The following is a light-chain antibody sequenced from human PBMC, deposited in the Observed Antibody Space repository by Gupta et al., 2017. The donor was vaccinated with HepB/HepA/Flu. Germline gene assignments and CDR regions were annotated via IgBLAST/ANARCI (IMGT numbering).Light chain of an antibody. V-gene: IGKV3-11*01. Sequence: ELVLTQSPATLSLSPGERPTLSCRASQSVSSYLAWYQQTPGQAPRLIIYDASNRATGTPASVRSSGSGNDFTLTISRLEDEVFADYYRQQRSNSRTFGGGTKVEIK. CDR1: QSVSSY. J-gene: IGKJ4*01. CDR3: QQRSNSRT. CDR2: DAS.